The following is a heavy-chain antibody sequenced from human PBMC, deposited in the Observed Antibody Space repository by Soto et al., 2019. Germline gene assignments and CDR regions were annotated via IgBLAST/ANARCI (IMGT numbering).Heavy chain of an antibody. Sequence: QVQLQESGPGLVKPSGTLSLTCAVSGDSISSDKWWSWVRQPPGKGLEWIGEIHHSGRTNYNPSLKSRVTILVEKSKNQVSLELNSMTAADTAVYYCARGGDWQFDYWGQGTLVTVSS. CDR2: IHHSGRT. J-gene: IGHJ4*02. D-gene: IGHD2-21*02. V-gene: IGHV4-4*02. CDR1: GDSISSDKW. CDR3: ARGGDWQFDY.